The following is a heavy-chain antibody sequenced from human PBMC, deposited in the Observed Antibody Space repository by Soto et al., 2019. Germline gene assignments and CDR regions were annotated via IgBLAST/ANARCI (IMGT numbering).Heavy chain of an antibody. CDR1: GFSLSTSGMC. D-gene: IGHD2-2*01. J-gene: IGHJ6*02. CDR3: ARQRGSYANYYYYGMDV. CDR2: IDWDDDK. V-gene: IGHV2-70*01. Sequence: SGPTLVNPTQALTLTCTFSGFSLSTSGMCASWIRQPPGKALEWLALIDWDDDKYYSTSLKTRLTTSKDTSKNQVVLTMTNMDPVDTATYYCARQRGSYANYYYYGMDVWGQGTTVTVS.